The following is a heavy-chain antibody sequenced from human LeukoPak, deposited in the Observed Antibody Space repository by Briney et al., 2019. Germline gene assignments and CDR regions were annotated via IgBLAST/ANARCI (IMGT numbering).Heavy chain of an antibody. CDR3: ASGRRGYSYGPYY. J-gene: IGHJ4*02. CDR2: ISSSSSTI. V-gene: IGHV3-48*01. Sequence: PGGSLRLSCAASGFTFSSYSMNWVRQAPGKGLEWVSYISSSSSTIYYADSVKGRFTISRDNAKNSLYLQMNSLRAEDTAVYYYASGRRGYSYGPYYWGQGTLVTVSS. D-gene: IGHD5-18*01. CDR1: GFTFSSYS.